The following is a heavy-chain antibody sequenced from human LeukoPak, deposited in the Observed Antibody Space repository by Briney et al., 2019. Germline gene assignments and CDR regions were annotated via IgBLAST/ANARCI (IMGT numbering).Heavy chain of an antibody. D-gene: IGHD5-12*01. CDR3: ARVGYSGYDLGALDY. V-gene: IGHV1-69*04. CDR2: IIPILGIA. CDR1: GYTFTSYG. Sequence: SVKVSCKASGYTFTSYGISWVRQAPGQGLEWMGRIIPILGIANYAQKFQGRVTITADKSTSTAYMELSSLRSEDTAVYYCARVGYSGYDLGALDYWGQGTLVTVSS. J-gene: IGHJ4*02.